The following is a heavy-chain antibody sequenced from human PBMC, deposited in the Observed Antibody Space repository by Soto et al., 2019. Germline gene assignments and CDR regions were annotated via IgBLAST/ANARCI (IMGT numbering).Heavy chain of an antibody. D-gene: IGHD6-19*01. CDR2: ISYDGSNK. CDR3: AKVVVRRQWLVLDYYYGMDV. J-gene: IGHJ6*02. CDR1: GFTFSSYG. Sequence: GGSLRLSCAASGFTFSSYGMHWVRQAPGKGLEWVAVISYDGSNKYYADSVKGRFTISRDNSKNTLYLQMNSLRAEDTAVYYCAKVVVRRQWLVLDYYYGMDVWGQGTTVTVSS. V-gene: IGHV3-30*18.